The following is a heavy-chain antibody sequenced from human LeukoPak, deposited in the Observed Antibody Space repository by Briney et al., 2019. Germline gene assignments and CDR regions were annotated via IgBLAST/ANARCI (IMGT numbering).Heavy chain of an antibody. V-gene: IGHV1-18*01. CDR1: GYTFTHYG. CDR3: ARGIRSPLFDY. CDR2: INTYNGDT. J-gene: IGHJ4*02. Sequence: ASVKVSCKASGYTFTHYGITWVRQTPGQGLAWMGWINTYNGDTKCAQKLQGRVTMTTDTSTSTAFMELRSLRSDDSAVYYCARGIRSPLFDYWGLGTLVTVSP. D-gene: IGHD3-16*01.